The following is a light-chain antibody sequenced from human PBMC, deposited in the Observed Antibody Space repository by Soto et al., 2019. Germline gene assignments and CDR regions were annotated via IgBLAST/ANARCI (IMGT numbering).Light chain of an antibody. CDR3: QQYNNWPPDRT. J-gene: IGKJ1*01. Sequence: EIAMTQSPATLSVSPGERATLSCRASQSVGSNLAWYQLKPGQAPRLLIYGASTRATGIPARFSGSGSGTDFTLTISSLQSEDFAIYFCQQYNNWPPDRTFGQGTKVEIK. CDR2: GAS. CDR1: QSVGSN. V-gene: IGKV3-15*01.